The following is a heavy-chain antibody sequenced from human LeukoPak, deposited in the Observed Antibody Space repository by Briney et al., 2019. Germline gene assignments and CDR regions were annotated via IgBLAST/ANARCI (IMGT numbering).Heavy chain of an antibody. V-gene: IGHV4-34*01. CDR1: GGSFSGYY. CDR3: ARENEAFGN. Sequence: SETLSLTCAVYGGSFSGYYWSWIRQPPGKGLEWIGEINHSGGTNYNPSLKSRVTISVDTSKNQFSLKLSSVTAADTAVYYCARENEAFGNWGQGTLVTVSS. J-gene: IGHJ4*02. CDR2: INHSGGT. D-gene: IGHD3-16*01.